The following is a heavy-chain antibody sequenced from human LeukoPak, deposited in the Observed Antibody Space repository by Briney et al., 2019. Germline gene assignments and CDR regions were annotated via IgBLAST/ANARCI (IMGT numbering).Heavy chain of an antibody. Sequence: ASVKVSCKASGYTFASYYIHWVRQAPGQGLEWMGRIIPIFGTANYAQKFQGRVTITTDESTSTAYMELSSLRSEDTAVYYCARQPVLRFLEWNNWFDPWGQGTLVTVSS. J-gene: IGHJ5*02. V-gene: IGHV1-69*05. CDR2: IIPIFGTA. CDR3: ARQPVLRFLEWNNWFDP. D-gene: IGHD3-3*01. CDR1: GYTFASYY.